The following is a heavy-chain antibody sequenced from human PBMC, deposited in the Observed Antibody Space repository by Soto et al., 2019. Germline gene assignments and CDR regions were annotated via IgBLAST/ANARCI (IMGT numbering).Heavy chain of an antibody. V-gene: IGHV3-33*01. CDR3: AREEVVRDSYYGMDV. D-gene: IGHD3-10*01. CDR2: IWYDGSNK. CDR1: GFTFSSYG. J-gene: IGHJ6*02. Sequence: QVQLVESGGGVVQPGRSLRLSCAASGFTFSSYGMHWVRQAPGKGLEWVAVIWYDGSNKYYADSVKGRFTISRDNSKNTLYLQMNSLRAEDTAVYFCAREEVVRDSYYGMDVWGQGTTVTVSS.